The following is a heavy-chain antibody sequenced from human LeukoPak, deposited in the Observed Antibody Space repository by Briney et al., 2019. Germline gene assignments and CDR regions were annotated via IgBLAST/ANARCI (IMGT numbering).Heavy chain of an antibody. CDR3: ASGGNSVFAYFDY. J-gene: IGHJ4*02. CDR1: GGTFSSYA. Sequence: ASVKVSCKASGGTFSSYAISWVRQAPGQGLEWMGRIIPILGIANYAQKFQGRVTITADKSTSTAYMELSSPRSEDTAVYYCASGGNSVFAYFDYWGQGTLVTVSS. D-gene: IGHD4-23*01. CDR2: IIPILGIA. V-gene: IGHV1-69*04.